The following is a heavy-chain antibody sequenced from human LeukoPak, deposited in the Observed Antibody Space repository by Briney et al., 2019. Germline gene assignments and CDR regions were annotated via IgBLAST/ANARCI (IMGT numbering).Heavy chain of an antibody. V-gene: IGHV1-69*06. CDR3: ARGPEYYDILKNPFDP. J-gene: IGHJ5*02. CDR2: IISIFGTA. CDR1: GGTFSSYA. D-gene: IGHD3-9*01. Sequence: ASVKVSCKASGGTFSSYAISWVRQAPGQGLEWMGGIISIFGTANYAQKFQGRVTITADKSTSTAYMELSSLRSEDTAVYYCARGPEYYDILKNPFDPWGQGTLVTVSS.